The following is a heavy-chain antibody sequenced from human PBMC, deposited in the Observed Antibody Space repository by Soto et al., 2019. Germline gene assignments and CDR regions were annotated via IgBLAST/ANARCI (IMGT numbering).Heavy chain of an antibody. CDR2: IYSGGST. V-gene: IGHV3-66*01. CDR1: GFTVSSNY. CDR3: ARGSLYSSGWYEGDAFDI. J-gene: IGHJ3*02. D-gene: IGHD6-19*01. Sequence: GGSLRLSCAASGFTVSSNYMSWVRQAPGKGLEWVSVIYSGGSTYYADSVKGRFTISRDNSKNTLYLQMNSLRAEDTAVYYCARGSLYSSGWYEGDAFDIWGQGTMVTVSS.